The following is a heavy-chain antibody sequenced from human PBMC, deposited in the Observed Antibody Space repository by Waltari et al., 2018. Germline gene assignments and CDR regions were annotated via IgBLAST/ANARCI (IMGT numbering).Heavy chain of an antibody. D-gene: IGHD3-16*01. CDR3: ARDHWGPGDY. J-gene: IGHJ4*02. V-gene: IGHV3-7*01. CDR2: LKQDGREK. Sequence: EVQLVESGGGLVQPGGSLRLSCVASGFTFSDHWMSWVRQAPGKGLEWVAKLKQDGREKYYVDSVKGRFTISRDNAKNSLYLQMNSLRVEDTAIYYCARDHWGPGDYWGQGTLVTVS. CDR1: GFTFSDHW.